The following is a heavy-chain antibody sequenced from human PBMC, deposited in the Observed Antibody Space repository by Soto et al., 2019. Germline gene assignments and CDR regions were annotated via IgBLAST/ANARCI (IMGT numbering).Heavy chain of an antibody. V-gene: IGHV3-23*01. CDR1: GFTFSSYA. CDR2: ISGSGGST. D-gene: IGHD3-10*01. CDR3: AKVGGGRTLYGSGSYYPSAYYYYYMDV. J-gene: IGHJ6*03. Sequence: GGSLRLSCAASGFTFSSYAMSWVRQAPGKGLEWVSAISGSGGSTYYADSVKGRFTISRDNSKNTLYLQMKSLRAEDTAVYYCAKVGGGRTLYGSGSYYPSAYYYYYMDVWGKGTTVTVSS.